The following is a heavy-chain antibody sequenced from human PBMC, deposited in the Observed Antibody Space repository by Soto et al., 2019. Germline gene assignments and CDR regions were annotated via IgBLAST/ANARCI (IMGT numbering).Heavy chain of an antibody. D-gene: IGHD2-2*01. CDR1: CGSISSYH. J-gene: IGHJ6*02. V-gene: IGHV4-59*08. CDR3: ARHVPYCSDTSHCAYGMDV. Sequence: SATLSLTCTVTCGSISSYHWSWIRQPPGKGLEWIGYIYYSGSTNYNPSLKSRVTISVDTSKNQFSLKLSSVTAADTAVYYCARHVPYCSDTSHCAYGMDVWGQGTTVT. CDR2: IYYSGST.